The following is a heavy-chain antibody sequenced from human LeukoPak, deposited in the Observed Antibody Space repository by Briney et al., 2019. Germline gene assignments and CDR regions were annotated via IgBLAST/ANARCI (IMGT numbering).Heavy chain of an antibody. D-gene: IGHD2-21*02. Sequence: KTGGSLRLSCAASGFTFSDYYMSWIRQAPGKGLEWVSYISSSGSTIYYADSVKGRFTISRDNAKNSLYLQMNSLRAEDTAVYYCARESYCGGDCSAFDYWGQGTLVTVSS. V-gene: IGHV3-11*01. CDR2: ISSSGSTI. J-gene: IGHJ4*02. CDR1: GFTFSDYY. CDR3: ARESYCGGDCSAFDY.